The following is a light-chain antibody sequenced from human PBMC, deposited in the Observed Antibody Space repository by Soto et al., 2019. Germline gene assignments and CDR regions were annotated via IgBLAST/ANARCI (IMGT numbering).Light chain of an antibody. Sequence: EVVLTQSPVTLSLSPGEIATLSCRASQSFRGLLAWYQQKPGQAPRLLIYDAYNRATGIPPMFSGSGSGTDFPLTISSLEPEDSAVYYCQQRHMWPITFGQGTRLEMK. J-gene: IGKJ5*01. CDR1: QSFRGL. CDR3: QQRHMWPIT. CDR2: DAY. V-gene: IGKV3-11*01.